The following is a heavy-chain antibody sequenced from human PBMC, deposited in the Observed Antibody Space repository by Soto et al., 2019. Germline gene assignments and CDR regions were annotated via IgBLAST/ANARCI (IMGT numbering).Heavy chain of an antibody. CDR2: INTNTGNP. CDR3: ARDWGSSWYYYYYGMDV. Sequence: ASVKVSCKASGYTFTSYAMNWVRQAPGQGLEWMGWINTNTGNPTYAQGFTGRFVFSLDTSVSTAYLQICSLKAEDTAVHYCARDWGSSWYYYYYGMDVWGQGTTVTVSS. V-gene: IGHV7-4-1*01. J-gene: IGHJ6*02. CDR1: GYTFTSYA. D-gene: IGHD6-13*01.